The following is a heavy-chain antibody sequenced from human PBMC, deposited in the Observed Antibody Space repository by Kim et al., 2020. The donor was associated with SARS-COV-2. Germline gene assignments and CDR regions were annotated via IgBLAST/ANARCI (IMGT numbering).Heavy chain of an antibody. J-gene: IGHJ6*02. CDR1: GYPFTSYG. V-gene: IGHV1-18*01. CDR2: TSAYNGNT. CDR3: ARDDETGTIFGLVNIPDYYDAMDV. D-gene: IGHD3-3*01. Sequence: ASVKVSCKASGYPFTSYGISWVRQAPGQGLEWMGWTSAYNGNTNYAQKLQGRVTMTTDTSKSTAYMELRSLRSDDTAVYYCARDDETGTIFGLVNIPDYYDAMDVWGQGTTPTFS.